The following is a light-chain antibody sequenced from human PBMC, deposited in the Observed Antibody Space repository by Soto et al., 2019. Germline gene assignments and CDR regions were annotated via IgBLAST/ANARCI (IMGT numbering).Light chain of an antibody. CDR2: LEGSGSY. CDR3: ETWDSDTSV. CDR1: SGHSTYI. Sequence: QLVLTQSSSASASLGSSAKLTCTLNSGHSTYIIAWHHHQPGKAPRYLMKLEGSGSYNKGSGVPDRFSGSSSGADRYLTISDLQSEDEAAYYCETWDSDTSVFGGGTKVTVL. J-gene: IGLJ2*01. V-gene: IGLV4-60*03.